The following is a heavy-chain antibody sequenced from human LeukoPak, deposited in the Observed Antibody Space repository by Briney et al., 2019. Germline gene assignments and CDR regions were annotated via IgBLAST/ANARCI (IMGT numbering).Heavy chain of an antibody. V-gene: IGHV4-34*01. CDR1: GGSFSGYY. CDR2: IYYSGST. CDR3: ASGGDYYDSSGYYSLSDAFDI. Sequence: SETLSLTCAVYGGSFSGYYWGWIGQPPGKGLEWIGSIYYSGSTYYNPSLKSRVTISVDTSKNQFSLKLSSVTAADTAVYYCASGGDYYDSSGYYSLSDAFDIWGQGTMVTVSS. J-gene: IGHJ3*02. D-gene: IGHD3-22*01.